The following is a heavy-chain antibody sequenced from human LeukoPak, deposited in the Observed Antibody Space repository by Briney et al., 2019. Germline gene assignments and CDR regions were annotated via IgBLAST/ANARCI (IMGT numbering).Heavy chain of an antibody. CDR3: AKGQGWEHSYYYYYMDV. CDR2: INHSGST. Sequence: NPSETLSLTCAVYGGSFSGYYWSWIRQPPGKGLEWIGEINHSGSTNYNPSLKSRVTISVDTSKNQFSLKLSSVTAADTAVYCCAKGQGWEHSYYYYYMDVWGKGTTVTISS. D-gene: IGHD1-26*01. J-gene: IGHJ6*03. V-gene: IGHV4-34*01. CDR1: GGSFSGYY.